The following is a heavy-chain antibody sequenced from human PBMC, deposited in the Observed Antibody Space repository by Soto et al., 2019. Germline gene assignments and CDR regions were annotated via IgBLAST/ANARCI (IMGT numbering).Heavy chain of an antibody. Sequence: PGGSLRLSCAASGFTFSSYAMSWVRQAPGKGLEWVSAISGSGGSTYYADSVKGRFTISRDNSKNTLYLQMNSLRAEDTAVYYCAKVTGTTRFYYYGMDVWGQGTTVTVSS. CDR2: ISGSGGST. CDR1: GFTFSSYA. J-gene: IGHJ6*02. CDR3: AKVTGTTRFYYYGMDV. V-gene: IGHV3-23*01. D-gene: IGHD1-7*01.